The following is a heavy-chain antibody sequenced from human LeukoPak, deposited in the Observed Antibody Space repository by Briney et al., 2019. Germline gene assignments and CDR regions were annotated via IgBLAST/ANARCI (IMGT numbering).Heavy chain of an antibody. Sequence: PGGSLRLSCAASGFTFSSYEMNWVRQAPGKGLEWVSYISSSGSTIYYADSVKGRFTISRDNAKNSLYLQMNSLRAEDTAVYYCARDPPAYSSSYEEGIAVAGPPDYWGQGTLVTVSS. J-gene: IGHJ4*02. V-gene: IGHV3-48*03. CDR3: ARDPPAYSSSYEEGIAVAGPPDY. CDR1: GFTFSSYE. CDR2: ISSSGSTI. D-gene: IGHD6-19*01.